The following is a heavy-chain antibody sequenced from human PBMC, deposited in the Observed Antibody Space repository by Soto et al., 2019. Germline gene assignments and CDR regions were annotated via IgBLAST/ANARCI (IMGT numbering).Heavy chain of an antibody. J-gene: IGHJ4*02. D-gene: IGHD3-10*01. CDR1: GDSMSPFY. V-gene: IGHV4-59*01. CDR3: ARFRRNSFGV. CDR2: IYHIGTT. Sequence: SETLSLTCTVSGDSMSPFYWSWIRQPPGRGLEWIGYIYHIGTTTYNPSLGSRVTISLDSSKNQFSLNLTSVTAADTAVYYCARFRRNSFGVWGRGTLVTFSS.